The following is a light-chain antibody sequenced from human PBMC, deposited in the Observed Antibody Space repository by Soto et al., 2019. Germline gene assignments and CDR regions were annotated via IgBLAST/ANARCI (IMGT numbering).Light chain of an antibody. Sequence: DVVMTQSPLSLPVTLGQPASISCRSSQSLVYSDGNTYLNWFQQRPGQSPRRLIYKVSNRNSGVPDRFSGCGSGTDFTLKISRVEPEDDGVYYCMQGTPWPRTFGQGTKVEIK. CDR1: QSLVYSDGNTY. CDR2: KVS. CDR3: MQGTPWPRT. J-gene: IGKJ1*01. V-gene: IGKV2-30*01.